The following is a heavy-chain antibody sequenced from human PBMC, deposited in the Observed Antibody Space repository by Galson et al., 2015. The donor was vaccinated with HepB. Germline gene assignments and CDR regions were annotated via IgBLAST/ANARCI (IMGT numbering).Heavy chain of an antibody. CDR3: AREPTIFGVVTLPVYYYYGMDV. D-gene: IGHD3-3*01. CDR2: INPSGGST. J-gene: IGHJ6*02. CDR1: AYIFTNYY. V-gene: IGHV1-46*01. Sequence: SVKVSCKAFAYIFTNYYMHWVRQAPGQGLEWMGVINPSGGSTSYAQKFQGRVTMTRDTSTRTVYMELSSLRSEDTALYYCAREPTIFGVVTLPVYYYYGMDVWGQGTTVTVSS.